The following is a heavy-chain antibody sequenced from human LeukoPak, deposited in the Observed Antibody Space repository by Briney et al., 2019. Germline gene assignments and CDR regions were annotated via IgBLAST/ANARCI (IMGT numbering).Heavy chain of an antibody. Sequence: GASVKVSCKASGYTFTGYYMHWVRQAPGQGLEWMGWINPNSGGTNYAQKFQGRVTMTRDTSISTAYMELSRLRSDDTAVYYCARDRKVRGASYNWFDPWGQGTLVTVSS. CDR3: ARDRKVRGASYNWFDP. CDR2: INPNSGGT. D-gene: IGHD3-10*01. V-gene: IGHV1-2*02. J-gene: IGHJ5*02. CDR1: GYTFTGYY.